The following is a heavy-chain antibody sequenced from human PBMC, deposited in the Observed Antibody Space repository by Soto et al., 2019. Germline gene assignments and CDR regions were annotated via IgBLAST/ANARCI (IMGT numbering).Heavy chain of an antibody. D-gene: IGHD2-15*01. CDR2: INPNSGGT. CDR1: GYTFTGYY. CDR3: ARGIGYCSGGSCYLPLDY. J-gene: IGHJ4*02. Sequence: QVQLVQSGAEVKKPGASVKVSCKASGYTFTGYYMHWVRQAPGQGLEWMGWINPNSGGTNYAQKFQGWVNMTRDTSISTAYMELSRLRSDDTAVYYCARGIGYCSGGSCYLPLDYWGQGTLVTVSS. V-gene: IGHV1-2*04.